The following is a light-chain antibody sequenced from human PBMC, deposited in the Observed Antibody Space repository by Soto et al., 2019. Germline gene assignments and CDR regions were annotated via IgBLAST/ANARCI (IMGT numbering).Light chain of an antibody. CDR2: AVS. CDR3: QQYVGSSRT. V-gene: IGKV3-20*01. CDR1: RTVDSTY. J-gene: IGKJ1*01. Sequence: EIVLTQSPGTLSLSPGERATISCRASRTVDSTYLAWYQQKPGQAPRLLIYAVSTRATGIPDRFSGSGFGTDFTLTISRLEPEDFAVYHCQQYVGSSRTFGQGTKVDIK.